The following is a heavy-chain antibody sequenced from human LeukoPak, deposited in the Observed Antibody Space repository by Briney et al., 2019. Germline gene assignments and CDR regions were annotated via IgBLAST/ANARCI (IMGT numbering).Heavy chain of an antibody. CDR1: GGSFSGYY. J-gene: IGHJ4*02. CDR2: INHSGST. CDR3: ARGPGYCSGGSCYDNDY. V-gene: IGHV4-34*01. Sequence: SETLSPTCAVYGGSFSGYYWSWIRQPPGKGLEWIGEINHSGSTNYNPSHKSRVTISVDTSKNQFSLKLSSVTAADTAVYYCARGPGYCSGGSCYDNDYWGQGTLVTVSS. D-gene: IGHD2-15*01.